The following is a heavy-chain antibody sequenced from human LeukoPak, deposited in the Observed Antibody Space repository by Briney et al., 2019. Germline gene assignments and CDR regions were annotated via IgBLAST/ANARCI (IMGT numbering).Heavy chain of an antibody. J-gene: IGHJ4*02. D-gene: IGHD3-22*01. CDR1: GGSIGSYY. V-gene: IGHV4-59*01. Sequence: PSETLSLTCTVSGGSIGSYYWSWIRQPPGKGLEWIGYIYYSGSTNYNPSLKSRVTISVDTSKNQFSLKLSSVTAADTAVYYCARTVNYYDSSGSQGFDYWGQGTLVTVSS. CDR2: IYYSGST. CDR3: ARTVNYYDSSGSQGFDY.